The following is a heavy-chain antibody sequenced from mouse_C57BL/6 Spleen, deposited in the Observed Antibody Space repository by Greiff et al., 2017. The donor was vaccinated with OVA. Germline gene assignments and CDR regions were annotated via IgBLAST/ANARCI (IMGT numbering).Heavy chain of an antibody. CDR1: GYSFTGYF. CDR2: INPYNGDT. V-gene: IGHV1-20*01. Sequence: VQLQQSGPELVKPGDSVKISCKASGYSFTGYFMNWVMQSHGKSLEWIGRINPYNGDTFYNQKFKGKATLTVDKSSSTAHMELRSLTSEDSAVYYCAREDITTVGYYFVYWGQGTTLTVSS. D-gene: IGHD1-1*01. CDR3: AREDITTVGYYFVY. J-gene: IGHJ2*01.